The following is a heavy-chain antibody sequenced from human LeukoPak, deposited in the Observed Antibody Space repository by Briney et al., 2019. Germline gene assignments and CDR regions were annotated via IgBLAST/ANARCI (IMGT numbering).Heavy chain of an antibody. Sequence: GGSLRLSCAASGFTFSSYEMNWVRQAPGKGLEWVSYISSSGSTIYYADSVKGRFTISRDNAKNSLYLQMNSLRAEDTAVYYCAGDRGGTVMVYTRRKDYFHMDVWGKGTTVTVSS. CDR2: ISSSGSTI. CDR3: AGDRGGTVMVYTRRKDYFHMDV. CDR1: GFTFSSYE. V-gene: IGHV3-48*03. J-gene: IGHJ6*03. D-gene: IGHD2-8*01.